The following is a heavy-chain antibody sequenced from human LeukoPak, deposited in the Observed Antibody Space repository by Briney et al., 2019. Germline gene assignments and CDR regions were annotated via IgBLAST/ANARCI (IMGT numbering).Heavy chain of an antibody. D-gene: IGHD3-22*01. CDR2: IYHSGST. J-gene: IGHJ3*02. CDR3: AKMYYYDSSRRYAFDI. Sequence: SGTLSLTCAVSGGSISSSNWWSWVRQPPGKGLEWIGEIYHSGSTNYNPSLKSRVTISVDKSKNQFSLKLSSVTAADTAVYYCAKMYYYDSSRRYAFDIWGQGTMVTVSS. V-gene: IGHV4-4*02. CDR1: GGSISSSNW.